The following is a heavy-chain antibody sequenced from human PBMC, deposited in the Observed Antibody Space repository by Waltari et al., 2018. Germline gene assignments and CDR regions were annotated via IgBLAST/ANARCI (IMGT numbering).Heavy chain of an antibody. D-gene: IGHD6-13*01. CDR2: IYYSGST. CDR1: GGSISSSSYY. Sequence: QLQLQESGPGLVKPSETLSLTCTVSGGSISSSSYYWGWIRQPPGKGLEWIGSIYYSGSTYYNPSLKSRVTISVDTSKNQFSLKLSSVTAADTAVYYCLAAAGSRFYFPHWGQGTLVTVSS. V-gene: IGHV4-39*07. CDR3: LAAAGSRFYFPH. J-gene: IGHJ1*01.